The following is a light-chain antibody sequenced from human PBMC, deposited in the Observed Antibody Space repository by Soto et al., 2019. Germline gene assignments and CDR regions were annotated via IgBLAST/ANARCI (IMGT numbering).Light chain of an antibody. CDR1: QGISSA. CDR3: QQFNSYIT. V-gene: IGKV1-13*02. J-gene: IGKJ5*01. CDR2: DAS. Sequence: AIQLTQSPSSLSASVGDRVTITCRASQGISSALAWYQQKPGKAPKLLIYDASSLESGVPSRFSGSGSGTVFTLTISSLQPEDFATYYCQQFNSYITFGQGTRLEIK.